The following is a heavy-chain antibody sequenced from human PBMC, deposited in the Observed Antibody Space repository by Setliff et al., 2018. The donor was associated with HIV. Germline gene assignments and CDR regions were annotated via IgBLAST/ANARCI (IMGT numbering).Heavy chain of an antibody. V-gene: IGHV4-39*02. D-gene: IGHD3-3*01. J-gene: IGHJ5*02. CDR1: GGTINRSGYY. Sequence: TLSLTCTVSGGTINRSGYYWGWIRQPPGKGLEWIGSIYYSGSTYYNPSFNSRLTISIVPSKNQFSLDLRSVTAADTAKYYCARGRTIGVSAVFFDPWGQGTPVTVSS. CDR3: ARGRTIGVSAVFFDP. CDR2: IYYSGST.